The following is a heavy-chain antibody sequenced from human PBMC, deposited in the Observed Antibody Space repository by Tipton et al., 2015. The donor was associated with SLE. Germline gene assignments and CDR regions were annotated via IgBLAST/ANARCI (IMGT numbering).Heavy chain of an antibody. V-gene: IGHV4-31*03. CDR1: GGSISSGGYY. Sequence: TLSLTCTVSGGSISSGGYYWTWIRQLPGKGLEWIGYIYYSGNTYYNPSLGSRLTISVDTSKDQFSLKATSVTAADTAVYYCARVRYCGSDCYASDIWGQGTMVTVSS. CDR3: ARVRYCGSDCYASDI. CDR2: IYYSGNT. D-gene: IGHD2-21*01. J-gene: IGHJ3*02.